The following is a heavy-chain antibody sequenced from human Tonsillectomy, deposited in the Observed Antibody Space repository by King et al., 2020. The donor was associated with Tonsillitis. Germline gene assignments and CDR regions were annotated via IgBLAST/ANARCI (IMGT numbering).Heavy chain of an antibody. J-gene: IGHJ4*02. CDR2: IYYSGGT. CDR3: ARSKSPYSNYFDY. D-gene: IGHD4-11*01. CDR1: GGSISSYY. V-gene: IGHV4-59*08. Sequence: VQLQESGPGLVKPSETLSLTCTVSGGSISSYYWSWIRQPPGEGLEWIGYIYYSGGTNYNPSLKSRVTISVDTSKNQFSLKLSSVTAADTAVYYCARSKSPYSNYFDYWGQGTLVTVSS.